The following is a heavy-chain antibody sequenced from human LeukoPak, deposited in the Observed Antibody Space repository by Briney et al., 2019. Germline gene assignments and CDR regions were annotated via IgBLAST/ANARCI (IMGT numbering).Heavy chain of an antibody. D-gene: IGHD2-21*02. CDR3: AREYCGGDCYSFYYGMDV. Sequence: SGGSLRLSCAASGFTFSSYSMNWVRQAPGKGLEWVSYISSSSSTIYYADSVKGRFTISRDNAKNSMYLQMNSVRAEDTAVYYCAREYCGGDCYSFYYGMDVWGQGTTVTVSS. CDR2: ISSSSSTI. CDR1: GFTFSSYS. J-gene: IGHJ6*02. V-gene: IGHV3-48*01.